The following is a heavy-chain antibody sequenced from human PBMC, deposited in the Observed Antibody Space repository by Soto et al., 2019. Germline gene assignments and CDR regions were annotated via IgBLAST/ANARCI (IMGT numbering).Heavy chain of an antibody. J-gene: IGHJ6*02. CDR1: GGSISSGGYY. Sequence: QVQLQESGPGLVKPSQTLSLTCTVSGGSISSGGYYWTWIRQHPGKGLEWIGYIYYSGSTYYNPSMHRRVTLXVXTXXNQFSLKLSSVTAADTAVYYCARVCGGDCHYGMDVWGQGTTVTVSS. D-gene: IGHD2-21*02. CDR2: IYYSGST. CDR3: ARVCGGDCHYGMDV. V-gene: IGHV4-31*03.